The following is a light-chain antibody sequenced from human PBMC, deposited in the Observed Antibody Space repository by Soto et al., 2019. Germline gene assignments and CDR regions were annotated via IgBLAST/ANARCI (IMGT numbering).Light chain of an antibody. CDR2: GAF. V-gene: IGKV3-20*01. CDR3: PQLGGAPRT. CDR1: QSISSGH. J-gene: IGKJ1*01. Sequence: EIVLTQSPGILSLSPGERATLSCRATQSISSGHLAWYQLKPGQAPRLLIYGAFSRATGIPDRFSGSGSGKDFPPTITRRGREDFPVYYCPQLGGAPRTFGQGTKGKTN.